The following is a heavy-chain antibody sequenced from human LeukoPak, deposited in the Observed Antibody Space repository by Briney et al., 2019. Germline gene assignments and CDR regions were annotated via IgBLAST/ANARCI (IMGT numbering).Heavy chain of an antibody. CDR2: IYPGDSDT. CDR1: GYSFTSYW. CDR3: AGQDGSIAARLDAFDI. J-gene: IGHJ3*02. D-gene: IGHD6-6*01. Sequence: GESLKISCKGSGYSFTSYWIGWVRQMPGKGLEWMGIIYPGDSDTRYSPSFQGQVTISADKSISTAYLQWSSLKASDTAMYYCAGQDGSIAARLDAFDIWGQGTMVTVSS. V-gene: IGHV5-51*01.